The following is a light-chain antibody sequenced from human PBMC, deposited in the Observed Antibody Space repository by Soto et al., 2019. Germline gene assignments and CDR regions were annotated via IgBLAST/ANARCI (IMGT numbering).Light chain of an antibody. V-gene: IGLV1-51*01. CDR2: DNN. Sequence: SVLTEPPSVSAAPGQKVTISRSGSSSNIGKNYVCWYQQVPGAAPKLLIFDNNKRPSGIPDRFSGSKSGTSATLGIAGLQTGDEATYYCGTWDSSLSAGVFGTGTKVTVL. J-gene: IGLJ1*01. CDR3: GTWDSSLSAGV. CDR1: SSNIGKNY.